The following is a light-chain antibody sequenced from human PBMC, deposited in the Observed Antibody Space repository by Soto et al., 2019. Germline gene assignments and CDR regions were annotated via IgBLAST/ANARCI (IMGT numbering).Light chain of an antibody. CDR2: EVS. V-gene: IGLV2-8*01. Sequence: QSALTQPPSASGSPGQSVTISCTGTSSDVGGYNYVSWYQQHPGKAPKLMIYEVSKRPSGVPDRFSGSKSGNTASLTVSGLQAEDEADYDCSSYAGSNKFGVFGGGTKLTVL. J-gene: IGLJ2*01. CDR3: SSYAGSNKFGV. CDR1: SSDVGGYNY.